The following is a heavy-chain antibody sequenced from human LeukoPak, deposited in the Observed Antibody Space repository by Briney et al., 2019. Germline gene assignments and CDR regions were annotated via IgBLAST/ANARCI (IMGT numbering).Heavy chain of an antibody. Sequence: ASVKVSCKASGYTFTSYDINCVRQATGQGLESLGWMNPNSGNTGYAQKFQGRVAMTRNTSISTAYMELSSLRSEDTAVYYCARHPTTIAAAGNDYWCQGTLVTVSS. CDR2: MNPNSGNT. D-gene: IGHD6-13*01. CDR1: GYTFTSYD. CDR3: ARHPTTIAAAGNDY. V-gene: IGHV1-8*01. J-gene: IGHJ4*02.